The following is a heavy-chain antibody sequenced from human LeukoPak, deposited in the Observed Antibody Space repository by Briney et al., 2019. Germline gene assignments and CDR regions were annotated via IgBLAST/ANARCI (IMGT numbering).Heavy chain of an antibody. V-gene: IGHV4-39*01. CDR2: IYYSGST. Sequence: SQTLSLTCTVSGGSISSGSYYWSWIRQPPGKGLEWIGSIYYSGSTYYNPSLKSRVTISVDTSKNQFSLKLSSVTAADTAVYYCARIVSAAGRHLDYWGQGTLVTVSS. J-gene: IGHJ4*02. CDR3: ARIVSAAGRHLDY. CDR1: GGSISSGSYY. D-gene: IGHD6-13*01.